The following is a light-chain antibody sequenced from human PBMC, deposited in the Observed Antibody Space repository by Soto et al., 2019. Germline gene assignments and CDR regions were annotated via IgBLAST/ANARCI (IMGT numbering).Light chain of an antibody. CDR3: TSYAGTHYV. V-gene: IGLV2-8*01. J-gene: IGLJ1*01. Sequence: QSVLTQSPSASGAPGQRISCTGTSSNVGGYNYVSWYQQHPGKAPKLMISEVSKRPSGVPDRFSGSKSGNTASLTVSGLQAEDEADYYCTSYAGTHYVFGNGTKVTVL. CDR1: SSNVGGYNY. CDR2: EVS.